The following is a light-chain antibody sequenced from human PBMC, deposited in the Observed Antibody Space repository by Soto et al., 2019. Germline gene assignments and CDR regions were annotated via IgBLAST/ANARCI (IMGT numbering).Light chain of an antibody. CDR2: APS. CDR1: QGIDNY. J-gene: IGKJ1*01. Sequence: DIQMTQSPSSLSASVGDRVTITCRASQGIDNYFAWYQQKPGMGPRLLVYAPSIVHSGVPSRFSGSVSGTVFTLTISSLRPEDVATYYYQRYDSAPSWTFGQRTKVEI. V-gene: IGKV1-27*01. CDR3: QRYDSAPSWT.